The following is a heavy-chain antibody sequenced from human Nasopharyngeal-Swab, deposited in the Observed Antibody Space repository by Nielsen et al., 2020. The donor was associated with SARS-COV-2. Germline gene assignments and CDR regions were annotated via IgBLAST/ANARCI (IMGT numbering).Heavy chain of an antibody. V-gene: IGHV3-48*02. J-gene: IGHJ4*02. Sequence: GSLRLSCAASGFTFSNFRMNWVRQAPGKGLEWVSCISSNSDTKYYAGSVKGRFTISRDNAKNSLYLQMNSLRHKDTAVYYCASGTYDNAPGWGQGTLVTVSS. CDR1: GFTFSNFR. CDR2: ISSNSDTK. D-gene: IGHD1-1*01. CDR3: ASGTYDNAPG.